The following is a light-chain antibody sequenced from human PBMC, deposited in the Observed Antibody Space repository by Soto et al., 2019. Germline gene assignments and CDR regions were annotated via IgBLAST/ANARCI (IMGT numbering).Light chain of an antibody. CDR1: QSVLFRSNNKNY. Sequence: IVMSQSPDSLAVSLGERATINCRSSQSVLFRSNNKNYLAWYQQKPGQPPKLLISWASSRESGVPDRFSGSGTGTDFTHTISSLQAEDVAVYYRQQYYDTLRTFGLWTKVEIK. CDR3: QQYYDTLRT. J-gene: IGKJ1*01. V-gene: IGKV4-1*01. CDR2: WAS.